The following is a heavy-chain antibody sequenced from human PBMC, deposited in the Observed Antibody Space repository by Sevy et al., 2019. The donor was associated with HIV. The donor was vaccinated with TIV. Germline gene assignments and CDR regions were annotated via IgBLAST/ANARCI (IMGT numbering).Heavy chain of an antibody. Sequence: SQTLSLTCAISGDSVSNNIAAWNWIRQSPSRGLEWLGRTYYKSEWYNDYAVYVKGRIVISPDTSKNQFSLQLNSVTPDDTAVYYCARDQNWGYDSWGQGTLVTVSS. J-gene: IGHJ4*02. D-gene: IGHD7-27*01. CDR2: TYYKSEWYN. CDR1: GDSVSNNIAA. CDR3: ARDQNWGYDS. V-gene: IGHV6-1*01.